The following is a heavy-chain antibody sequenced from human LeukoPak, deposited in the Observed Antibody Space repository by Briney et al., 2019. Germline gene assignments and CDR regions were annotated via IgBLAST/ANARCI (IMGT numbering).Heavy chain of an antibody. CDR3: ARDAPNDYDILTGYYLGFDY. V-gene: IGHV1-18*01. CDR1: GYTFTSYG. CDR2: ISAYNGNT. J-gene: IGHJ4*02. D-gene: IGHD3-9*01. Sequence: ASVKVSCKASGYTFTSYGISWVRQAPGQGLERMGWISAYNGNTNYAQKLQGRVTMTTDTSTSTAYMELRSLRSDDTAVYYCARDAPNDYDILTGYYLGFDYWGQGTLVTVSS.